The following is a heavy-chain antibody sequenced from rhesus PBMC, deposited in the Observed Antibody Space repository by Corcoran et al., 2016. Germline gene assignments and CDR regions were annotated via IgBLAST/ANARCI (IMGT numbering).Heavy chain of an antibody. J-gene: IGHJ1*01. CDR2: IYWADNK. CDR1: WGSIRDTYR. D-gene: IGHD3-22*01. V-gene: IGHV2-161*01. Sequence: QVQLQESGPGVVKPSETLSLTRAVPWGSIRDTYRWSEIRPPPGKAPEWLSPIYWADNKYYSSSLKSRLTISKDTSKNHVVLTMTTMYPVDTATYYCAHSYWSDYYDGGYFEFWGQGALVTVSS. CDR3: AHSYWSDYYDGGYFEF.